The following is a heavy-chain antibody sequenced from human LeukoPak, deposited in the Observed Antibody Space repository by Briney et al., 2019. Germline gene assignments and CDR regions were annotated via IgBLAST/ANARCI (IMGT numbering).Heavy chain of an antibody. CDR3: ARHGERGYYDSSGYNWFDP. CDR1: GYSFNSYW. D-gene: IGHD3-22*01. V-gene: IGHV5-51*01. Sequence: GESLKISCKGSGYSFNSYWIGWVRQMPGKGLEWMGIIYPGDSDTRYSPSFQGQVTISADKSISTAYLQWSSLKASDTAMYYCARHGERGYYDSSGYNWFDPWGQGTLVTVSS. CDR2: IYPGDSDT. J-gene: IGHJ5*02.